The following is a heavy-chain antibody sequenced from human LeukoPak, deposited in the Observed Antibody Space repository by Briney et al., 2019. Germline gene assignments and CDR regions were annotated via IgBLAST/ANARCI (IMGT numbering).Heavy chain of an antibody. CDR2: IYYNANP. Sequence: PPETLSVTCTHPGGSTSRYNWCWIPQRLRKGLERMGHIYYNANPNDNPSLKSRVTISIDTSKNQFSLKLSSVTAADTAVYYCARDPYYDYDSSGYYSYFDYWGPGTLVTVSS. CDR3: ARDPYYDYDSSGYYSYFDY. V-gene: IGHV4-59*01. CDR1: GGSTSRYN. J-gene: IGHJ4*02. D-gene: IGHD3-22*01.